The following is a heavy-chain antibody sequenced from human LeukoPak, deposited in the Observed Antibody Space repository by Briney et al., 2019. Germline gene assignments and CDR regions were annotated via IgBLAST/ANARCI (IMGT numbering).Heavy chain of an antibody. J-gene: IGHJ4*02. CDR1: GFTFSSYS. V-gene: IGHV3-48*01. Sequence: PGGSLRLSCAASGFTFSSYSMNWVRQAPGKGLEWVSYISSSSSAIYYGDSVKGRFTISRDNAKNSLHLQMNSLRAEDTAVYYCAGYCSTTSCYDLDYWGQGTLVTVSS. CDR2: ISSSSSAI. D-gene: IGHD2-2*01. CDR3: AGYCSTTSCYDLDY.